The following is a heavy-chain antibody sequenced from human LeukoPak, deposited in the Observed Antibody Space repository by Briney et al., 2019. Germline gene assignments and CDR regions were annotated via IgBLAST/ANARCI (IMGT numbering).Heavy chain of an antibody. CDR1: GYTFNSYS. V-gene: IGHV1-18*01. J-gene: IGHJ4*02. D-gene: IGHD3-16*01. CDR2: INAYNGNT. CDR3: ARDGFRGPSDY. Sequence: GASVKVSCKASGYTFNSYSINWVRQAPGQGLEWMGSINAYNGNTNYAQKVQGRVTVTTDTSTSTAYMELRSLRSDDTALYYCARDGFRGPSDYWGQGTLVTVSS.